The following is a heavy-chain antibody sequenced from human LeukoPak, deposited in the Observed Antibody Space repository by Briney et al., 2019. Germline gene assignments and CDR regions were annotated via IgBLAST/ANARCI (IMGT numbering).Heavy chain of an antibody. CDR1: GGSISSRHHY. D-gene: IGHD3-22*01. Sequence: SETLSLTCSVSGGSISSRHHYWGWIRQPPRRGLEWIGSIFYSGRTFYKASFKSRVTIAVDTSKNQFSLKLSSVTAADTAVYYCARFDSGGYYTLDYWGQGTLVTVSS. V-gene: IGHV4-39*01. CDR2: IFYSGRT. J-gene: IGHJ4*02. CDR3: ARFDSGGYYTLDY.